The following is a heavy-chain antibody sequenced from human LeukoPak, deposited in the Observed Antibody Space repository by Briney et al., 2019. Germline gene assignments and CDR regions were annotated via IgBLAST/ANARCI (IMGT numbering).Heavy chain of an antibody. V-gene: IGHV4-30-4*08. CDR2: IYYSGST. CDR3: ARHGPGYSSSWFPHYGMDV. J-gene: IGHJ6*02. Sequence: PSQTLSLTCTVSGGSISSGDYYWSWIRQPPGKGLEWIGYIYYSGSTNYNPSLKSRVTISVDTSKNQFSLKLSSVTAADTAVYYCARHGPGYSSSWFPHYGMDVWGQGTTVTVSS. D-gene: IGHD6-13*01. CDR1: GGSISSGDYY.